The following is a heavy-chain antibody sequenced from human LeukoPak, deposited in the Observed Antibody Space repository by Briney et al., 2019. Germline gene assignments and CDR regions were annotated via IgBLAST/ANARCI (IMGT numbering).Heavy chain of an antibody. CDR2: IKQDGSQR. CDR3: TGVFDY. D-gene: IGHD2-8*01. V-gene: IGHV3-7*01. Sequence: GGSLRLSCTASGFTFSDYWMTWVRQAPGKGPEWVANIKQDGSQRYYVDSVRGRFTISRDNAKSTVFLQMNSLRAEDTALYFCTGVFDYWGQGTLATVSS. CDR1: GFTFSDYW. J-gene: IGHJ4*02.